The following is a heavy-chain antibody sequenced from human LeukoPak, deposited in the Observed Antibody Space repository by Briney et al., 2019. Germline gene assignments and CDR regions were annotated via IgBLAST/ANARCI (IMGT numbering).Heavy chain of an antibody. V-gene: IGHV5-51*01. CDR2: IYPSDSDT. CDR1: GYNFATYW. J-gene: IGHJ4*02. Sequence: GESLKISCKGSGYNFATYWIGWVRQMPGKGLEWMGIIYPSDSDTRYSPSFQGQVTISVDKSINTAYLQWSSLKASDTAIYYCASTKKGMATTGFDYWGQGTLVTVSS. D-gene: IGHD5-24*01. CDR3: ASTKKGMATTGFDY.